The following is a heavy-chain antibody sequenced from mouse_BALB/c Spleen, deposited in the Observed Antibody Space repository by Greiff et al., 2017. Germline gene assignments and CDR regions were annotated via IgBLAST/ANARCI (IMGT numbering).Heavy chain of an antibody. J-gene: IGHJ4*01. CDR3: TRDDGYYLYAMDY. CDR1: GYTFTSYY. CDR2: INPSNGGT. V-gene: IGHV1S81*02. Sequence: QVQLQQSGAELVKPGASVKLSCKASGYTFTSYYMYWVKQRPGQGLEWIGEINPSNGGTNFNEKFKSKATLTVDKSSSTAYMQLSSLTSEDSAVYYCTRDDGYYLYAMDYWGQGTSVTVSS. D-gene: IGHD2-3*01.